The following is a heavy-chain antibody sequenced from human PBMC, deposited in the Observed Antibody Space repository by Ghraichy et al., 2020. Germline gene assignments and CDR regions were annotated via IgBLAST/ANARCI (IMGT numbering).Heavy chain of an antibody. V-gene: IGHV3-23*01. Sequence: GGSLRLSCAASGFTFSSYAMSWVRQAPGKGLEWVSVISGSGGSTYYADSVKGRFTISRDNSKSTLYLQMSSLGAEDTAVYYCAKNPGPIYYYAMDVWGQGTTVTVSS. CDR3: AKNPGPIYYYAMDV. J-gene: IGHJ6*02. CDR1: GFTFSSYA. CDR2: ISGSGGST.